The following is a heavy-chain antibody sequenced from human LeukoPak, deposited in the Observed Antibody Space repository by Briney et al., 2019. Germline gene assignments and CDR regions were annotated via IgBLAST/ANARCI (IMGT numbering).Heavy chain of an antibody. CDR1: GFTFDEHT. Sequence: GGSLRLSCVATGFTFDEHTIHWVRQRPGKGLEWVSLVTWEGFAFYGDSVKGRFTVSRDRKENSVFLQMNSLNPEDSAVYFCVRDALPHCASSSCYQFDYWGQGTLVTVSS. CDR2: VTWEGFA. J-gene: IGHJ4*02. CDR3: VRDALPHCASSSCYQFDY. V-gene: IGHV3-43*01. D-gene: IGHD2-2*01.